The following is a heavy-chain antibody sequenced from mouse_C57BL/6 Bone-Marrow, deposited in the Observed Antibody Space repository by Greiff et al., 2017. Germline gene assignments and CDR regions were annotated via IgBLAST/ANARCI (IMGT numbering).Heavy chain of an antibody. Sequence: EVQVVESGGGLVQPGGSLRLSCAASGFTFTDYYMSWVRQPPGKALEWLGFIRNKANGYTTVYSASVNGRFTISRDNCQSILYLQMHALEAEDSATYYCGRYITTNFDYWGQGTTLTVSS. J-gene: IGHJ2*01. D-gene: IGHD1-1*01. CDR3: GRYITTNFDY. CDR2: IRNKANGYTT. CDR1: GFTFTDYY. V-gene: IGHV7-3*01.